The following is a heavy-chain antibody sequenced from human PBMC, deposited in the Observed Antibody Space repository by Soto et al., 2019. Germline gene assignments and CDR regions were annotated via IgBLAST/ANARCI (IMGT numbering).Heavy chain of an antibody. Sequence: QVQLVESGGGVVQPGRSLRLSCAASGFSFSSYAMHWVRQAPGKGLEWVAVISYDGSNKYYADSVKGRFTISRDNSKNTMYLQMNSLRAEDTAVYYCARDPNQHAFTAMFTGGWFDPWGQGTLVTVSS. D-gene: IGHD5-18*01. CDR2: ISYDGSNK. J-gene: IGHJ5*02. CDR1: GFSFSSYA. V-gene: IGHV3-30-3*01. CDR3: ARDPNQHAFTAMFTGGWFDP.